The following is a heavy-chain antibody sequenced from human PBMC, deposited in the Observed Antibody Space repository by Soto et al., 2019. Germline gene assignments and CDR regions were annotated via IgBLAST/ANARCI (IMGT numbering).Heavy chain of an antibody. CDR2: IDSGDGTT. CDR1: GFDFGDYY. D-gene: IGHD2-2*01. J-gene: IGHJ4*02. V-gene: IGHV3-11*01. Sequence: GGSLRLSCTGSGFDFGDYYMSWIRQAPGKGLEWVSYIDSGDGTTYYTDSVKGRFTISRDNAKKTVYLQMSRLRVGDTALYYCVRPYYSSSCFPFDRWGQGTLVTVSS. CDR3: VRPYYSSSCFPFDR.